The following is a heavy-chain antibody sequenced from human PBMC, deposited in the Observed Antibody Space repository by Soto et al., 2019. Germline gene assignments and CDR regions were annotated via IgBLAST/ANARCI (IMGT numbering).Heavy chain of an antibody. CDR3: ARQGFGELHGLVDV. Sequence: QLQLQESGPGLVNPSETLSLTCTVSGGSISNHYCSWFRQPPGKGLEWIGYIYHSGSTSYNPSLKSRFPMSVASSKNQFSLMLNSVTATDTAIYYCARQGFGELHGLVDVWGQGTTVTVSS. CDR2: IYHSGST. D-gene: IGHD3-10*01. V-gene: IGHV4-59*08. J-gene: IGHJ6*02. CDR1: GGSISNHY.